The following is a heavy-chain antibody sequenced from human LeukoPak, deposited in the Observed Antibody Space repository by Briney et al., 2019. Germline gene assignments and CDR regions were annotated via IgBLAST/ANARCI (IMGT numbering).Heavy chain of an antibody. J-gene: IGHJ4*02. D-gene: IGHD3-3*01. CDR2: IYYSGST. Sequence: PSETLSLTCTVSGGSISSYYWSWIRQPPGKGLEWIGYIYYSGSTNYNPSLKSRVTISVDTSKNQFSLKLSSVTAADTAVYDGAGGLIIPGFDYGAQETLSTVSS. CDR1: GGSISSYY. V-gene: IGHV4-59*01. CDR3: AGGLIIPGFDY.